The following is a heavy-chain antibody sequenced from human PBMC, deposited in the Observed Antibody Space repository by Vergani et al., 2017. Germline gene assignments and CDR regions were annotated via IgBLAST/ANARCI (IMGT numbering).Heavy chain of an antibody. J-gene: IGHJ2*01. V-gene: IGHV5-10-1*03. Sequence: EVQLVQSGAEVKKPGESLTISCKGSGYSFTSYWITWVRQMPGKGLEWMGRIDPSDSYIHYSPSFQGHVTIPTDKSIRTAYLQWSILKASATAMYYCARGLYGGNDGSFDLWGRGTLVTVSS. CDR1: GYSFTSYW. CDR3: ARGLYGGNDGSFDL. CDR2: IDPSDSYI. D-gene: IGHD4-23*01.